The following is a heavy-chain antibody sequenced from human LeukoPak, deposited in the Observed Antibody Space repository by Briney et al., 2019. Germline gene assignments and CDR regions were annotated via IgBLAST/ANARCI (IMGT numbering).Heavy chain of an antibody. CDR1: GFTFGSYS. Sequence: GGSLRLSCAASGFTFGSYSMNWVRQAPGKGLEWVSSISTSSDYIYCADSVKGRFTISRDNAENSLFLQVNSLGAEDTAVYYCARGCSGGSCYDYWGQGTLVTVSS. D-gene: IGHD2-15*01. CDR3: ARGCSGGSCYDY. J-gene: IGHJ4*02. CDR2: ISTSSDYI. V-gene: IGHV3-21*01.